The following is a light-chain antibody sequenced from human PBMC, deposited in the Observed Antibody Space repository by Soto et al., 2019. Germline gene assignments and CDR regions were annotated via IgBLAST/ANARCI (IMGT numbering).Light chain of an antibody. J-gene: IGLJ1*01. CDR1: SSDVGSYNL. V-gene: IGLV2-23*01. CDR2: EGS. CDR3: CSYAGSSTFYV. Sequence: QSALTQPASVSGSPGQWITISCTGTSSDVGSYNLVSWYQQHPGKAPKLMIYEGSKRPSGVSNRFSGSKSGNTASLTISGLQAEDEADYYCCSYAGSSTFYVFGTGTKLTVL.